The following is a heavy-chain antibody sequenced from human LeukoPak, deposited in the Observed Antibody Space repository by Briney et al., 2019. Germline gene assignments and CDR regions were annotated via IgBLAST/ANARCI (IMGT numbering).Heavy chain of an antibody. D-gene: IGHD6-13*01. J-gene: IGHJ4*02. CDR1: GYTFTSSA. Sequence: ASVKVSCKASGYTFTSSAMNWVRQAPGQGLEWMGWINPNSGGTNYAQKFQGRVTMTRDTSISTAYMELSRLRSDDTAVYYCARNGDSSSWYWDYFDYWGQGTLVTVSS. CDR3: ARNGDSSSWYWDYFDY. CDR2: INPNSGGT. V-gene: IGHV1-2*02.